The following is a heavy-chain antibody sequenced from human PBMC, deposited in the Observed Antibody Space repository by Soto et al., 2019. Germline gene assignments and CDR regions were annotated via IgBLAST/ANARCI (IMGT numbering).Heavy chain of an antibody. Sequence: PGGSLRLSCAASGFTFSSYSMNWVRQAPGKGLEWVSSISSSSSYIYYADSVKGRFTISRDNAKNSLYLQMNSLRAEDTAVYYCARGRGWPNYYYYGMDVWGQGTTVTGSS. CDR2: ISSSSSYI. CDR1: GFTFSSYS. CDR3: ARGRGWPNYYYYGMDV. J-gene: IGHJ6*02. V-gene: IGHV3-21*01. D-gene: IGHD6-19*01.